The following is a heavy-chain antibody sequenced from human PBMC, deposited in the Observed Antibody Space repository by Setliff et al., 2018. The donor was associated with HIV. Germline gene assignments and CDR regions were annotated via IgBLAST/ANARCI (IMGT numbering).Heavy chain of an antibody. Sequence: PSETLSLTCTVSGGSISNSRYYWSWIRQPPGKGLEWIGSIYYSGSTYYNPSLKSRVTISVDTSKNQFSLKLSSVTAADTAVYYCARHFTYYYDSSGLDYFDYWGQGTLVTVSS. CDR2: IYYSGST. CDR1: GGSISNSRYY. D-gene: IGHD3-22*01. V-gene: IGHV4-39*01. J-gene: IGHJ4*02. CDR3: ARHFTYYYDSSGLDYFDY.